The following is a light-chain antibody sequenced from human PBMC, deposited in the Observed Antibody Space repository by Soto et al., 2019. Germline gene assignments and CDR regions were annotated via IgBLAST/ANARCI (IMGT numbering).Light chain of an antibody. V-gene: IGKV3-11*01. CDR3: QQRRNWPPT. CDR2: DAS. CDR1: QSVSSY. J-gene: IGKJ2*01. Sequence: EIVLTQSPATLSLSPGERATLSCRASQSVSSYLAWYQQKPGQAPRLLIYDASNRATGIPARFSGSGSGTDFPLTISSLEPEDSAVYYCQQRRNWPPTFGQGTKLEIK.